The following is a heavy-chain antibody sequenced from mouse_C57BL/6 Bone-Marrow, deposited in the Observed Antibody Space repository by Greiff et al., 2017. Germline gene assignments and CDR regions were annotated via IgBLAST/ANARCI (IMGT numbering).Heavy chain of an antibody. J-gene: IGHJ3*01. V-gene: IGHV14-4*01. Sequence: EVKLMESGAELVRPGASVKLSCTASGFNIKDDYMHWVKQRPEQGLEWIGWIDPENGDTEYASKLQGKATITADTSSNTAYLQLSSLTSEDTAVYYCSLYYDYAWFAYWGQGTLVTVSA. CDR1: GFNIKDDY. D-gene: IGHD2-4*01. CDR3: SLYYDYAWFAY. CDR2: IDPENGDT.